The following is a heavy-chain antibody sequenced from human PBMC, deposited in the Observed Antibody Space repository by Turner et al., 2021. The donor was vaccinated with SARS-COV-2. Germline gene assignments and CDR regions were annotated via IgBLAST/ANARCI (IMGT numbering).Heavy chain of an antibody. CDR1: GFTFSSYG. J-gene: IGHJ5*02. CDR3: AKDLGQLDWFDP. Sequence: QVQLVESGGGVVKPGRSLRLSCAASGFTFSSYGRHWVRQAPGKGLEWVAFISYDGTNKYYADSVKGRFTISRDNSKNTLYLQMNSLRAEDTAVYYCAKDLGQLDWFDPWGQGTLVTVSS. V-gene: IGHV3-30*18. CDR2: ISYDGTNK. D-gene: IGHD6-13*01.